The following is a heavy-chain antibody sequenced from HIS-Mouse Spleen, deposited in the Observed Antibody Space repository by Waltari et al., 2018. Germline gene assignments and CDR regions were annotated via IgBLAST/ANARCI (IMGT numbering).Heavy chain of an antibody. CDR1: GGSISSSSYY. Sequence: QLQLQESGPGLVKPSETLSLTCTVSGGSISSSSYYWGWIRQPPGKGLEWIGSIYYSGSTYYNPSLKRRVTISVDTSKNQFSLKLSSVTAADTAVYYCARRTSKPAARDAFDIWGQGTMVTVSS. CDR3: ARRTSKPAARDAFDI. V-gene: IGHV4-39*01. D-gene: IGHD6-6*01. CDR2: IYYSGST. J-gene: IGHJ3*02.